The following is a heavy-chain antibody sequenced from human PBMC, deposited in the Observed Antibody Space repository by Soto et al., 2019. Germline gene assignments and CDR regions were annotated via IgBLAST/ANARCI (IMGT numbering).Heavy chain of an antibody. CDR1: GFTFSSYG. CDR3: AKGSYCSGGSCYFGDYFDY. D-gene: IGHD2-15*01. V-gene: IGHV3-30*18. J-gene: IGHJ4*02. Sequence: GGSLRLSCAASGFTFSSYGMHWVRQAPGKGLEWVAVISYDGSNKYYADSVKGRFTISRDNSKNTLYLQMNSLRAEDTAVYYCAKGSYCSGGSCYFGDYFDYWGQGTLVTVSS. CDR2: ISYDGSNK.